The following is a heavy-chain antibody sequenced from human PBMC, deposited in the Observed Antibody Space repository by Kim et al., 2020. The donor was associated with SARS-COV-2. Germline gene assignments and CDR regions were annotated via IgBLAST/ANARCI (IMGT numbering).Heavy chain of an antibody. CDR3: ARDQIAVAGSFDY. D-gene: IGHD6-19*01. J-gene: IGHJ4*02. Sequence: DYAVSVKRRITINPEPSKNQFSLQLNSVTPEDTAVYYCARDQIAVAGSFDYRGQGTLVTVSS. V-gene: IGHV6-1*01.